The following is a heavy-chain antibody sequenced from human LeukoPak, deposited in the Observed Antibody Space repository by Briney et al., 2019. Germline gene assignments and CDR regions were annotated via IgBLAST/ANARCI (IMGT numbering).Heavy chain of an antibody. D-gene: IGHD2-15*01. CDR3: AQLYSLDY. J-gene: IGHJ4*02. Sequence: GGSLRLSWAASGFTFSNYAMNWVRQAPGKGLEWVSAIVGNGGGTYYADSVNGRFTISRDNSKNTVYLQMNNLGADDAAIYYCAQLYSLDYWGQGALVTVSS. CDR2: IVGNGGGT. V-gene: IGHV3-23*01. CDR1: GFTFSNYA.